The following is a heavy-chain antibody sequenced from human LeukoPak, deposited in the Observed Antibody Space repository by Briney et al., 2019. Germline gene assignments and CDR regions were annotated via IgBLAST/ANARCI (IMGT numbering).Heavy chain of an antibody. CDR1: GFTFSSYG. D-gene: IGHD6-19*01. CDR2: ISYDGSNK. CDR3: ARDAVDWSSSGSWFDP. J-gene: IGHJ5*02. Sequence: GGSLRLSCTASGFTFSSYGMHWVHQAPGKGLEWVAVISYDGSNKYYADSVKGRFTISRDNAKNSLYLQMNSLRAEDTAVYYCARDAVDWSSSGSWFDPWGQGTLVTVSS. V-gene: IGHV3-30*03.